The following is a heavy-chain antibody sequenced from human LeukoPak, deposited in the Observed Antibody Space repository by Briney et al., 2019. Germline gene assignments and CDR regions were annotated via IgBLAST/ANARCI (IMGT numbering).Heavy chain of an antibody. CDR1: GYSISSGYY. D-gene: IGHD5-12*01. Sequence: SETLSLTCTVSGYSISSGYYWGWIRQPPGKGLEWIGSIYHSGSTYYNPSLKSRVTISVDTSKNQFSLKLSSVTAADTAVYYCAVQWLRLGWFDPWGQGTLVTVSS. J-gene: IGHJ5*02. CDR3: AVQWLRLGWFDP. CDR2: IYHSGST. V-gene: IGHV4-38-2*02.